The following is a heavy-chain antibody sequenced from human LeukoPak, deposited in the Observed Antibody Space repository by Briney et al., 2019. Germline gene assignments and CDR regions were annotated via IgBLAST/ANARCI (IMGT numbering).Heavy chain of an antibody. D-gene: IGHD3-10*01. CDR3: ARGVFYYYGSGSYYRKEYYFDY. CDR2: INPNSGGT. CDR1: GYTFTGYY. J-gene: IGHJ4*02. Sequence: ASVKVSCKASGYTFTGYYMHWVRQAPGQGLEWMGWINPNSGGTNYAQKFQGRVTMTRDTSISTAYMELSRLRSDDTAVYYCARGVFYYYGSGSYYRKEYYFDYWGQGTLVTVSS. V-gene: IGHV1-2*02.